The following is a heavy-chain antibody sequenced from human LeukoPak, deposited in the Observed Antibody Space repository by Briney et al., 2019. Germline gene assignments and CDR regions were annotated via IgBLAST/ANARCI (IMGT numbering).Heavy chain of an antibody. CDR2: ISGSAGST. D-gene: IGHD3-16*01. CDR3: AKKGGVAPTPLNYFAS. J-gene: IGHJ4*02. CDR1: GFTFSNYA. V-gene: IGHV3-23*01. Sequence: GGSLRLSCAASGFTFSNYAMSWVRQAPGKGLEWVSGISGSAGSTYYADSVKGRFTISRDNSKNTLYLQMNSLTDDDTAVYYCAKKGGVAPTPLNYFASWARGPLVTVSS.